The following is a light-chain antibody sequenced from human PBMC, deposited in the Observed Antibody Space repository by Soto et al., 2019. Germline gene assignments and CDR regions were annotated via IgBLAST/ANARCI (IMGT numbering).Light chain of an antibody. Sequence: QSALTQPPSVSAAPGQQVTISCSGSSSNIGSHYVSWYQQLPGSAPKLLIYENSKRPSGIPDRFPGSKSGTSATLGITGLQTGDEADYYCGTWDNSLSGGVFGGGTKLTVL. J-gene: IGLJ3*02. V-gene: IGLV1-51*02. CDR3: GTWDNSLSGGV. CDR1: SSNIGSHY. CDR2: ENS.